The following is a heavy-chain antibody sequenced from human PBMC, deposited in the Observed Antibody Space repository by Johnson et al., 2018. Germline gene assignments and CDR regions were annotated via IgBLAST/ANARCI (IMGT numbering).Heavy chain of an antibody. Sequence: QVQLVESGGGVVQPGRSLRLSCAASGFTFSSYGMHWVRQAPGKGLEWVAVISYDGSNKYYADSVKGRFTISRDNSKNMLYLQMNSLRAEDTAVYYCGRDRGGAAYIDYWGQGTLVTVSS. J-gene: IGHJ4*02. CDR1: GFTFSSYG. V-gene: IGHV3-30*03. CDR3: GRDRGGAAYIDY. CDR2: ISYDGSNK. D-gene: IGHD3-16*01.